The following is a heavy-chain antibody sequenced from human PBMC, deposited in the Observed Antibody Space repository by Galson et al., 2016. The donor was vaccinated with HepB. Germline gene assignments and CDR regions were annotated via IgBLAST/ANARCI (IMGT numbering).Heavy chain of an antibody. Sequence: QSGAEVKKPGESLKISCQGFGFSFTNYWIGWVRQMPGKGLEWMGIIYPGDSDTRYSPSFEGQVTISADKSISTAYLQWSSLKASDTAIYYCARQWGLTVATGPFDPWGQGTLVTVSS. J-gene: IGHJ5*02. CDR2: IYPGDSDT. D-gene: IGHD6-6*01. V-gene: IGHV5-51*01. CDR1: GFSFTNYW. CDR3: ARQWGLTVATGPFDP.